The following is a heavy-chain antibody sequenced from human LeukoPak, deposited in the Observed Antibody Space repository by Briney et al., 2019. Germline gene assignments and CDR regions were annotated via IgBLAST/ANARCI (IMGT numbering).Heavy chain of an antibody. Sequence: PGRSLRLSCAASGFNFGSYAMHWVRQAPGKGLEWVAVISYDGSNKYYVDSVKGRFTISRDNSKNTLYLQMNSLRDADTAVYYCATELRIAAAGFDAFDIWGQGTMVTVSS. CDR1: GFNFGSYA. CDR2: ISYDGSNK. J-gene: IGHJ3*02. CDR3: ATELRIAAAGFDAFDI. D-gene: IGHD6-13*01. V-gene: IGHV3-30*03.